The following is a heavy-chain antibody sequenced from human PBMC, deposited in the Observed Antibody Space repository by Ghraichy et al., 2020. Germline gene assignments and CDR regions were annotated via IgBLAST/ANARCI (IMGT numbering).Heavy chain of an antibody. J-gene: IGHJ6*03. CDR1: GFIFSSYG. Sequence: GGSLRLSCAASGFIFSSYGMHWVRQAPGKGLEWVAVISYDGSNKYYADSVKGRFTISRDNSKNTLHLQMNSLRAEDTAVYYCAKGYNLGYFSSYYYMDVWGKGTTVTVSS. CDR3: AKGYNLGYFSSYYYMDV. D-gene: IGHD3-22*01. V-gene: IGHV3-30*18. CDR2: ISYDGSNK.